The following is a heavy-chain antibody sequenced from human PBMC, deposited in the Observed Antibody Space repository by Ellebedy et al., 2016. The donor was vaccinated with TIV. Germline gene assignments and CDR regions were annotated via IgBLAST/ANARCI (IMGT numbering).Heavy chain of an antibody. J-gene: IGHJ4*02. CDR1: GFTFSIYA. CDR3: AAYYGGRFDY. V-gene: IGHV4-59*01. D-gene: IGHD4-23*01. Sequence: MPGGSLRLSCAASGFTFSIYAMSWIRQPPGKGLEFIGYIYYIGITNYNPSLESRVAISIDTSENQFSLMLSSVTAADTAVYYCAAYYGGRFDYWGQGTLVTVSS. CDR2: IYYIGIT.